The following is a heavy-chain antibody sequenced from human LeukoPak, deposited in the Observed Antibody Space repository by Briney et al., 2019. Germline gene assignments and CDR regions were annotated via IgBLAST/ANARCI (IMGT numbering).Heavy chain of an antibody. CDR1: GYTFTSYG. J-gene: IGHJ6*02. CDR2: ISAYNGNT. Sequence: ASVKVSCKASGYTFTSYGISWVRQAPGQGLEWMGWISAYNGNTNYAQKLQGRVTMTTDTSTSTAYMELRSLRSDDMAVYYCARIVVVPARRVYYYYGMDVWGQGTTVTVSS. CDR3: ARIVVVPARRVYYYYGMDV. V-gene: IGHV1-18*03. D-gene: IGHD2-2*01.